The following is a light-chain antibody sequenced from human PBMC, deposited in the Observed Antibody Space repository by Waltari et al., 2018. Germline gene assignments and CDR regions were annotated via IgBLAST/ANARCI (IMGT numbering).Light chain of an antibody. CDR1: QSISSW. V-gene: IGKV1-5*03. CDR2: KAS. J-gene: IGKJ1*01. CDR3: QQYSSFWT. Sequence: DIQMTQSPYTLSASVGDRVTITCRASQSISSWLAWFQQKPGKAPKLLIQKASSLESGVPSRFSGSGSGTEFTLTISSLQPDDFATYYCQQYSSFWTFGQGTKVEIK.